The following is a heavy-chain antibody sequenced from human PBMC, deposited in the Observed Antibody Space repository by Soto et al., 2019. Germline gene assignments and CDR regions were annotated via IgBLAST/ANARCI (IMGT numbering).Heavy chain of an antibody. CDR3: ARVQALGFGSVLMVYFDY. Sequence: TSETLSLTCTVSGGSISSGGYYWSWIRQHPGKGLEWIGYVYYSGSTYYNPSLKGRVTISVDTSKNQFSLKLSSVTAADTAVYYCARVQALGFGSVLMVYFDYWGQGTLVTVSS. CDR1: GGSISSGGYY. J-gene: IGHJ4*02. D-gene: IGHD2-8*01. CDR2: VYYSGST. V-gene: IGHV4-31*03.